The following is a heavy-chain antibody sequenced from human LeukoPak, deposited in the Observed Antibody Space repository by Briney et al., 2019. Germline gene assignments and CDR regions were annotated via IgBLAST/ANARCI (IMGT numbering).Heavy chain of an antibody. D-gene: IGHD3-22*01. CDR1: GFTFSSYS. CDR2: ISSSSSYI. J-gene: IGHJ4*02. Sequence: GGSLRLSCAASGFTFSSYSMNWVRQAPGKGLEWVSSISSSSSYIYYADSVKGRFTISRDNAKNSLYLQMNSLRAEDTAVYYCARAISPGYYDSSEKLYYFDYWGQGTLVTVSS. V-gene: IGHV3-21*01. CDR3: ARAISPGYYDSSEKLYYFDY.